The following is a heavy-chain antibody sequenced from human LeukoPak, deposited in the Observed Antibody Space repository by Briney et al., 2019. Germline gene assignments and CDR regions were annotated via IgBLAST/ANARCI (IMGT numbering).Heavy chain of an antibody. V-gene: IGHV4-4*02. J-gene: IGHJ4*02. CDR1: GGSISSSNW. D-gene: IGHD3-22*01. CDR3: AREARSGYYDSSGTYVY. Sequence: SGTLSLTCAVSGGSISSSNWWSWVRQPPGKELEWIGEIYHSGSTNYNPSLKSRVTISVDKSKNQFSLKLSSVTAADTAVYYCAREARSGYYDSSGTYVYWGQGTLVTVSS. CDR2: IYHSGST.